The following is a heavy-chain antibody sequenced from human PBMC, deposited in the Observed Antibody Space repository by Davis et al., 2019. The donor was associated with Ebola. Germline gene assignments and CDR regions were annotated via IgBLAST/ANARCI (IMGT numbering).Heavy chain of an antibody. V-gene: IGHV3-23*01. Sequence: PGGSLRLSCAGSGFTFSTYAMTWVRQAPGKGLEWVSAMSGSAGGTYYADSVKGRFTISRDNAKNTLYLQMNTLRAEDTAVYYCARAKYYGMDVWGKGTTVTVSS. D-gene: IGHD6-6*01. CDR3: ARAKYYGMDV. CDR1: GFTFSTYA. CDR2: MSGSAGGT. J-gene: IGHJ6*04.